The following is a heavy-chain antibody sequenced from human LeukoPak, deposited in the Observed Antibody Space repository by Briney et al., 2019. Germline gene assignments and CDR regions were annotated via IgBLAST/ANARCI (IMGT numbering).Heavy chain of an antibody. D-gene: IGHD3-3*01. V-gene: IGHV4-39*01. CDR1: GASISGSSYY. J-gene: IGHJ6*03. Sequence: PSETLSLTCTVSGASISGSSYYWGWIRQPPGKGLEWIGSVYSTGSTRYNPSFKSRVTISVDTSKNQFSLKLKSVTAADTAVYYCARPALVLEWLLFPGYMDVWGKGTTVTVSS. CDR2: VYSTGST. CDR3: ARPALVLEWLLFPGYMDV.